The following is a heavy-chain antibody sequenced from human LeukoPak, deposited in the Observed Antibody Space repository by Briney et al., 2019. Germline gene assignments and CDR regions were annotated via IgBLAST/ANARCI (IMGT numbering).Heavy chain of an antibody. D-gene: IGHD2-2*01. V-gene: IGHV3-30*02. J-gene: IGHJ4*02. CDR2: IRYDGSNK. Sequence: PGGSLRLSCAASGFTFSSYGMHWVRQAPGKGLEWVAFIRYDGSNKYYADSVKGRFTISRDNSKNTLYLQMNSLRAEDTAVYYCAKAGVVVPAAMNYFDYWGQGTLVTVSS. CDR1: GFTFSSYG. CDR3: AKAGVVVPAAMNYFDY.